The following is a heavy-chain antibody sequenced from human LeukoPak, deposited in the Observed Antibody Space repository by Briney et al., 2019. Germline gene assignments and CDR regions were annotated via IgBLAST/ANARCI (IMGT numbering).Heavy chain of an antibody. V-gene: IGHV1-2*02. Sequence: ASVKVSCKASGYTFTNYGISWVRQAPGQGLEWMGWISPNSGGTTYAQRFQGRVTMTRDTSISTAYMELSGLRSDDTAVYYCARDRSALGYRQFDCWGQGTLVTVSS. CDR2: ISPNSGGT. J-gene: IGHJ4*02. CDR1: GYTFTNYG. D-gene: IGHD5-18*01. CDR3: ARDRSALGYRQFDC.